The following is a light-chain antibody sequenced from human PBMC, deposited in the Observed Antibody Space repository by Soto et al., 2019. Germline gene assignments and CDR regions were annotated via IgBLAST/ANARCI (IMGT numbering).Light chain of an antibody. CDR1: QGVRKD. CDR2: AAS. J-gene: IGKJ3*01. CDR3: LQDNEFPFT. Sequence: AIQMTQSPSSLSASIGDRVTISCRASQGVRKDLGWYQQKPGKALKLLIYAASTLGSGVPSRFSGSGSGTDFTLIISSLQPEDYATYYCLQDNEFPFTFRPGTKVEIK. V-gene: IGKV1-6*01.